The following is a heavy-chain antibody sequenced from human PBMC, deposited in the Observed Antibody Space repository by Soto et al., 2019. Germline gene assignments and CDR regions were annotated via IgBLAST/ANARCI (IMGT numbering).Heavy chain of an antibody. J-gene: IGHJ4*02. CDR1: GGTFSKYS. CDR3: AGQFVYDISGYYYAY. D-gene: IGHD3-22*01. V-gene: IGHV1-69*01. Sequence: QVQLVQSGAEVKKPGSSVKVSCKASGGTFSKYSISWVRQAPGQGLEWMGGIIPMFGTANYARKFQGRVTIPADESTSTTYMDLGSLRSEETAVYYCAGQFVYDISGYYYAYWGQGTLVTVSS. CDR2: IIPMFGTA.